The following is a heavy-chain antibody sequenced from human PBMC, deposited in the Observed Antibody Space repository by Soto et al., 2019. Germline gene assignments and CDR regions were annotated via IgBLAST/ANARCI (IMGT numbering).Heavy chain of an antibody. CDR3: ARSRTYYDFWSGYSI. V-gene: IGHV3-33*01. CDR2: IWYDGSNK. J-gene: IGHJ4*02. CDR1: GFTFSSYG. Sequence: LRLSCAASGFTFSSYGMHWVRQAPGKGLEWVAVIWYDGSNKYYADSVKGRFTISRDNSKNTLYLQMNSLRAEDTAVYYCARSRTYYDFWSGYSIWGQGTLVTVSS. D-gene: IGHD3-3*01.